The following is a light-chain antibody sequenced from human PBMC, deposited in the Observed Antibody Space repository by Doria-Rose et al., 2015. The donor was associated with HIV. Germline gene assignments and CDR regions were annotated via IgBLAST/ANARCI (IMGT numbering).Light chain of an antibody. J-gene: IGLJ1*01. V-gene: IGLV1-40*01. CDR2: GNI. CDR1: SSNIGAGYD. Sequence: QTVVTQEPSVPGAPGQRVTISCTGSSSNIGAGYDVHWYQQLPGTAPKLLIYGNINRPSGVPDRISGSKSGTSASLAITGLQAEDEADYYCQSYDSSLSGYVFGTGTKVTVL. CDR3: QSYDSSLSGYV.